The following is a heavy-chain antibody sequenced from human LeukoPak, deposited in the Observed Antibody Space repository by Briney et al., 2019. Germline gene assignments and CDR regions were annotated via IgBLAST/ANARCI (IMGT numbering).Heavy chain of an antibody. D-gene: IGHD6-19*01. CDR3: AREGKAVPRDYWYFDL. J-gene: IGHJ2*01. CDR2: INWNGGST. Sequence: GGSLRLSCAASGFTFDDYGMSWVRRAPGKGLEWVSGINWNGGSTGYADSVKGRFTIARDNSKNTLYLQMGSLRAEDMAVYYCAREGKAVPRDYWYFDLWGRGTLVTVSS. CDR1: GFTFDDYG. V-gene: IGHV3-20*04.